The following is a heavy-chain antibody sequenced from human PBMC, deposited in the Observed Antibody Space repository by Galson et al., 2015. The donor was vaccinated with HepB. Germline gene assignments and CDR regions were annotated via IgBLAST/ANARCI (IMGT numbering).Heavy chain of an antibody. CDR2: IIPIFGTA. D-gene: IGHD3/OR15-3a*01. Sequence: SVKVSCKASGGTFSSYAISWVRQAPGQGLEWMGGIIPIFGTANYAQKFQGRVTITADESTSTAYMELSSLRSEDTAVYYCARDPMGLGHWYFDLWGRGTLVTVSS. V-gene: IGHV1-69*13. CDR1: GGTFSSYA. CDR3: ARDPMGLGHWYFDL. J-gene: IGHJ2*01.